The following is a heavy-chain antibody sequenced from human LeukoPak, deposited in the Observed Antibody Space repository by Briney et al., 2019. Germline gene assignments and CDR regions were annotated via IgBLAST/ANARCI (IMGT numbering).Heavy chain of an antibody. CDR1: GFTFSSYA. V-gene: IGHV3-66*01. J-gene: IGHJ3*02. CDR3: AREGYDILTGYYMGAFDI. D-gene: IGHD3-9*01. CDR2: IYSGGST. Sequence: GGSLRLSCAASGFTFSSYAMSWVRQAPGKGLEWVSVIYSGGSTYYADSVKGRFTISRDNSKNTLYLQMNSLRAEDTAVYYCAREGYDILTGYYMGAFDIWGQGTMVTVSS.